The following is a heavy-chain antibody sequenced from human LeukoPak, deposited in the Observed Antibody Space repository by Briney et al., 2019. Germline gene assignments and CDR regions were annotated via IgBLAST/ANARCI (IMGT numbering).Heavy chain of an antibody. D-gene: IGHD3-16*01. J-gene: IGHJ4*02. CDR1: GFRFSSNA. V-gene: IGHV3-23*01. Sequence: GGSLTLSCAASGFRFSSNAMSWVRQAPGKGLEWVSGISGSGGSTNYADSVKGRFTISRDTSKSTLYLRMNRLRGEDTAIYYCVAYDPLDYWGQGTLVTVSS. CDR3: VAYDPLDY. CDR2: ISGSGGST.